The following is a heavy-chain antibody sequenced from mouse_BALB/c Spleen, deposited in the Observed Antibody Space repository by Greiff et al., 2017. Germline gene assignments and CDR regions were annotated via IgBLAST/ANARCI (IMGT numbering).Heavy chain of an antibody. D-gene: IGHD1-1*01. CDR3: ARDYCGREVN. CDR2: ISYDGSN. CDR1: GYSITSGYY. J-gene: IGHJ3*01. V-gene: IGHV3-6*02. Sequence: DVKLQESGPGLVKPSQSLSLTCSVTGYSITSGYYWNWIRQFPGNKLEWMGYISYDGSNKYNPSLKNRISITRDTSKNQFFLKLNSVTTEDTATYYCARDYCGREVNWGQGTLVTVSA.